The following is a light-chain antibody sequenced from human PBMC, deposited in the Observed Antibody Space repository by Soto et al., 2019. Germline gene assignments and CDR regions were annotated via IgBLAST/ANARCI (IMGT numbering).Light chain of an antibody. Sequence: QSAPTQPPSASGSPGQSVTISCTGASSDVGGNDYVSWYQHHPGKVPKLMIFEVNKRPSGVPHRFSGSKSGNTASLTVSGLQAEDEADYYCCSYGFAGSDYLVFGGGTKVTVL. CDR2: EVN. CDR1: SSDVGGNDY. V-gene: IGLV2-8*01. CDR3: CSYGFAGSDYLV. J-gene: IGLJ3*02.